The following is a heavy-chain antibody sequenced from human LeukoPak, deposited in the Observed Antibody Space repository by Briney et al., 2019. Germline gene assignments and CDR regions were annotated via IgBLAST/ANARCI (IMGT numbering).Heavy chain of an antibody. J-gene: IGHJ5*02. CDR3: ARDESGWELLFDP. Sequence: PGGSLRLSCAASGXTFSSYAMSWVRQAPGKGLESVSGISGSGSSTYYADSVKGRFTISRDNATNSLYLQMNSLRAEDTAVYYCARDESGWELLFDPWGQGTLVTVSS. D-gene: IGHD1-26*01. CDR1: GXTFSSYA. V-gene: IGHV3-23*01. CDR2: ISGSGSST.